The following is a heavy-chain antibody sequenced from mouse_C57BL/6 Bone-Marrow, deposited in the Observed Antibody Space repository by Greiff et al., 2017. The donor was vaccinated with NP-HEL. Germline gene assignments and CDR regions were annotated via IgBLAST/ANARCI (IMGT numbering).Heavy chain of an antibody. Sequence: VQLQQSGPELVKPGASVKISCKASGYSFTGYYMNWVKQSPEKSLEWIGEINPSTGGTTYNQKFKAKATLTVDKSSSTAYMQRKSLTSEDSAVYYGASAKLTGPWFAYGGQGTLVTVSA. CDR1: GYSFTGYY. J-gene: IGHJ3*01. V-gene: IGHV1-42*01. CDR3: ASAKLTGPWFAY. CDR2: INPSTGGT. D-gene: IGHD4-1*01.